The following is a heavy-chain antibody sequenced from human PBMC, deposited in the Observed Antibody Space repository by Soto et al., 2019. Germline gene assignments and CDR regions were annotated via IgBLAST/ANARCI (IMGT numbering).Heavy chain of an antibody. D-gene: IGHD3-22*01. V-gene: IGHV3-30-3*01. CDR2: ISYDGSNK. J-gene: IGHJ4*02. CDR1: GFTFSSYA. Sequence: QVQLVESGGGVVQPGRSLRLSCAASGFTFSSYAMHWVRQAPGKGLEWVAVISYDGSNKYYADSVKGRFTISRDNSKNTLYLQMNSLRAEDTAVYYCARETSGYDSSGYSYTYFDYWGQGTLVTVSS. CDR3: ARETSGYDSSGYSYTYFDY.